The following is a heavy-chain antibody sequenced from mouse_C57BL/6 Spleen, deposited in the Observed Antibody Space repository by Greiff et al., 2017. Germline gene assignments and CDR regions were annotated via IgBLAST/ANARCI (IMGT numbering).Heavy chain of an antibody. V-gene: IGHV3-6*01. D-gene: IGHD4-1*01. CDR3: ARPEDWEGFAY. Sequence: EVKLQESGPGLVKPSQSLSLTCSVTGYSITSGYYWNWIRQFPGNKLEWMGYISYDGSNNYNPSLKNRISITRDTSKNQFFLKLNSVTTEDTATYYCARPEDWEGFAYWGQGTLVTVSA. CDR2: ISYDGSN. CDR1: GYSITSGYY. J-gene: IGHJ3*01.